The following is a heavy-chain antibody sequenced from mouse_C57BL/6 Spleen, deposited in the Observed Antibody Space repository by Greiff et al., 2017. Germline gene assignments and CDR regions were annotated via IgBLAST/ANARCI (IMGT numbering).Heavy chain of an antibody. V-gene: IGHV1-52*01. J-gene: IGHJ2*01. CDR3: AREGTGKGDYMDY. Sequence: QVQLQQPGAELVRPGSSVKLSCKASGYTFTSYWMHWVKQRPIQGLEWIGNIDPSDSETHYNQKFKDKATLTVDKSSSTAYMQLSSLTSEYSAVXDCAREGTGKGDYMDYWGQGTTLTVSS. CDR1: GYTFTSYW. CDR2: IDPSDSET.